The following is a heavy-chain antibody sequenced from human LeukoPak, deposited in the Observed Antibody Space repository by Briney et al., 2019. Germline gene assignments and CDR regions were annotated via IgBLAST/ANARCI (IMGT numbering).Heavy chain of an antibody. D-gene: IGHD1-1*01. V-gene: IGHV3-23*01. CDR3: AKVEGASKASVY. Sequence: QPGGSLRLSCAASGFTFSSYAMSWVRQAPGKGLEWVSSISGSGGSTYYADSVKGRFTISRDNSKNTLYLQMYSLRAEDTAVYYCAKVEGASKASVYWGQGALVTVSS. CDR1: GFTFSSYA. J-gene: IGHJ4*02. CDR2: ISGSGGST.